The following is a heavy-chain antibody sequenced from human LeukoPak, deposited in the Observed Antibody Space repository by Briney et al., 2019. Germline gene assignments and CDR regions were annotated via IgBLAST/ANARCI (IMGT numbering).Heavy chain of an antibody. CDR2: IGSNGVNR. CDR1: GFTFSTYA. V-gene: IGHV3-23*01. CDR3: VRAYTTSGTYSEP. J-gene: IGHJ4*02. D-gene: IGHD1-1*01. Sequence: GGSLRLSCTASGFTFSTYAMGWARQAPGKGLEWVSGIGSNGVNRYYADSAKGRFTISRDNSKNTVYLQMNSLRAEDTALYYCVRAYTTSGTYSEPWGQGTLVTVSS.